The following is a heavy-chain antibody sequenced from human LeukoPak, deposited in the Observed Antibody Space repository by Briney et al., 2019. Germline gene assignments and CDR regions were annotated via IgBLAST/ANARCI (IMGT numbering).Heavy chain of an antibody. J-gene: IGHJ4*02. CDR1: GGSISSRYSY. CDR3: ARTPGIAAADS. Sequence: SETLSLTCTVSGGSISSRYSYWGWIRQPPGKGLEWIGSIYYSGSTYYNPSLKSRVTISVDTSKNQFSLKLSSVTAADTAVYYCARTPGIAAADSWGQGTLVTVSS. CDR2: IYYSGST. V-gene: IGHV4-39*01. D-gene: IGHD6-13*01.